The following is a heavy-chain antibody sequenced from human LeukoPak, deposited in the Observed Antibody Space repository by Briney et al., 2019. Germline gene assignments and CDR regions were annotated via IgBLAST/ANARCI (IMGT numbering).Heavy chain of an antibody. CDR3: ARGLGLRYSYGHFDY. J-gene: IGHJ4*02. D-gene: IGHD5-18*01. CDR2: IYYSGST. CDR1: GGSISSYY. V-gene: IGHV4-59*08. Sequence: SETLSLTCSVSGGSISSYYWSWIRQPPGKGLEWIGYIYYSGSTYYNPSLKSRVTISVDTSKNQFSLKLSSVTAADTAVYYCARGLGLRYSYGHFDYWGQGTLVTVSS.